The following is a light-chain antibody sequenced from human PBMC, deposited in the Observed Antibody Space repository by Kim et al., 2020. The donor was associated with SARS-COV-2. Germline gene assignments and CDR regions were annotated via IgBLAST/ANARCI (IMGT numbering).Light chain of an antibody. J-gene: IGKJ2*01. Sequence: EIVLTQSPGTLSLSPGERATLSCRASQSVSSSWLAWYQHKPGQAPRLLIYGASSRATGIPDRFSGSGSGTDFTLTISRLEPEDFAVYYCQQYNSSPHTFGRGTKLEI. V-gene: IGKV3-20*01. CDR2: GAS. CDR1: QSVSSSW. CDR3: QQYNSSPHT.